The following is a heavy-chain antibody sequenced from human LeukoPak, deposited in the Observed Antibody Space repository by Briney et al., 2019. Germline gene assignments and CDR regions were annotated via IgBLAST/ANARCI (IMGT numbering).Heavy chain of an antibody. D-gene: IGHD2-8*01. CDR1: GYTFTSYG. Sequence: GASVKVSCKASGYTFTSYGISWVRQAPGQGLEWMGWISAYNGNTNYAQKLQGRVTMTTDTSTSTAYMELRSLRSDDTAVYYCARDGPVGCTNGVCYPSWFDPWGQGTLVTVSS. CDR2: ISAYNGNT. CDR3: ARDGPVGCTNGVCYPSWFDP. V-gene: IGHV1-18*01. J-gene: IGHJ5*02.